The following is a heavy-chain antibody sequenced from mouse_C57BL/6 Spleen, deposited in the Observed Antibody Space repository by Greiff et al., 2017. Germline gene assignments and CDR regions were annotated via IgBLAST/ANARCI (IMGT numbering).Heavy chain of an antibody. CDR2: IYPGDGDT. CDR3: AKEGNWDEPWYFDV. J-gene: IGHJ1*03. Sequence: VQLQQSGPELVKPGASVKISCKASGYAFSSSWMNWVKQRPGKGLEWIGRIYPGDGDTNYNGKFKGKATLTADKSSSTAYMQLSSLTSEDSAVYCCAKEGNWDEPWYFDVWGTGTTVTVSS. V-gene: IGHV1-82*01. D-gene: IGHD4-1*01. CDR1: GYAFSSSW.